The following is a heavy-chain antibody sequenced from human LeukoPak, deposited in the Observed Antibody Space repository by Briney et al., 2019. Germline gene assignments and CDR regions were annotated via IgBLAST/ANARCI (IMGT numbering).Heavy chain of an antibody. V-gene: IGHV1-2*02. D-gene: IGHD4-17*01. CDR1: GYTFTGYY. CDR2: INPNSGGT. J-gene: IGHJ6*02. Sequence: ASVKVSCKASGYTFTGYYMHWVRQAPGQGLEWMGWINPNSGGTNYAQKFQGRVTMTRDTSISTAYMELRSLRSDDTAVYYCAMGEGISTVTTGLDYYYYGMDVWGQGTTVTVSS. CDR3: AMGEGISTVTTGLDYYYYGMDV.